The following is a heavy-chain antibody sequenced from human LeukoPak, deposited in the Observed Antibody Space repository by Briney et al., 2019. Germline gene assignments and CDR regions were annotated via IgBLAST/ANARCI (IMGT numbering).Heavy chain of an antibody. CDR3: ARENAGMDY. D-gene: IGHD6-13*01. CDR1: GFTFDKYP. V-gene: IGHV3-9*01. CDR2: ISWNSGSI. Sequence: PGGSLRLSCAVSGFTFDKYPMHWVRQAPGKGLEWVSGISWNSGSIGYADSVKGRFTISRDNAKNSLYLQMNSLRAEDTAVYYCARENAGMDYWGQGTLVTVSS. J-gene: IGHJ4*02.